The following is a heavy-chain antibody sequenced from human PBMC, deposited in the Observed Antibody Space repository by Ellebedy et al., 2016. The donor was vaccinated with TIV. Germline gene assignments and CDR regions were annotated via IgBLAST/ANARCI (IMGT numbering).Heavy chain of an antibody. Sequence: GESLKISXAASGFTFSSYSMNWVRQAPGKGLEWVSSISSSSSYIYYADSVKGRFTISRDDAENSLYLQMNSLRDEDTAVYYCARGGAGFDSMNRELSFDSWGQGTLVTVSS. CDR3: ARGGAGFDSMNRELSFDS. V-gene: IGHV3-21*01. CDR2: ISSSSSYI. CDR1: GFTFSSYS. J-gene: IGHJ4*02. D-gene: IGHD1-26*01.